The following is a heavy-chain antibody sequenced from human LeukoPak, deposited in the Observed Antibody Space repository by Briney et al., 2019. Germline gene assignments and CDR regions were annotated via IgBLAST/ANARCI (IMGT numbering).Heavy chain of an antibody. V-gene: IGHV3-30*03. Sequence: GGSPRLSCAASGFTFRNYWMSWVRQAPGKGLEWVAVISYDGSNKYYADSVKGRFTISRDNSKNTLYLQMNSLRAEDTAVYYCARELLWSSFDYWGQGTLVTVSS. J-gene: IGHJ4*02. CDR1: GFTFRNYW. D-gene: IGHD3-10*01. CDR3: ARELLWSSFDY. CDR2: ISYDGSNK.